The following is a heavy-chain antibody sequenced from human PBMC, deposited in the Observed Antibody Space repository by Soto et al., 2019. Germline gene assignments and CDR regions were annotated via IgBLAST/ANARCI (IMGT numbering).Heavy chain of an antibody. V-gene: IGHV4-30-4*08. CDR2: IYYSGST. D-gene: IGHD5-18*01. J-gene: IGHJ6*02. CDR3: ARDGTQLWPYYYYAMDV. Sequence: SETLSLTCTVSGGSIINNHYYWNFIRQPPGRDLEWIGYIYYSGSTYYHPSLESRVTISIDTSKNQFSLKLSSVTAADTAVDYCARDGTQLWPYYYYAMDVWGQGTTVTVSS. CDR1: GGSIINNHYY.